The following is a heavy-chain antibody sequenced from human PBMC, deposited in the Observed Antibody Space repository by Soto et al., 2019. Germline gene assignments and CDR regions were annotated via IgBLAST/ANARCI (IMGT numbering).Heavy chain of an antibody. CDR1: GYSFTSYW. J-gene: IGHJ3*01. CDR3: ARRQRMASVGRASDF. Sequence: PGESLKISCKGSGYSFTSYWIGWVRQMPGKGLEWMGIIYPSDSDTRYGPSFQGQVTISADKSVSTAYLQWSSLKASDTAIYYCARRQRMASVGRASDFCGQGIMVTVSS. D-gene: IGHD1-1*01. CDR2: IYPSDSDT. V-gene: IGHV5-51*01.